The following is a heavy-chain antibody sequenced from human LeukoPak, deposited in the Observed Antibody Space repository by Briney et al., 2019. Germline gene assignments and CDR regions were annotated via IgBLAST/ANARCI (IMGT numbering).Heavy chain of an antibody. Sequence: GGSLRLSCAASGFTFSSYSMNWVRQAPGKGLEWVSSISSSSYIYYAESVKGRFTISRDNAKNSLYLQMNSLRAEDTAVYYCAREPLVVPAAIPAGMDVWGQGTTVTVSS. CDR2: ISSSSYI. V-gene: IGHV3-21*01. J-gene: IGHJ6*02. CDR3: AREPLVVPAAIPAGMDV. D-gene: IGHD2-2*02. CDR1: GFTFSSYS.